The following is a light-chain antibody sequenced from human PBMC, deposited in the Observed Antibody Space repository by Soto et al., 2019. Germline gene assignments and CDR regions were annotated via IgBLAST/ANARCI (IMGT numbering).Light chain of an antibody. CDR2: GNS. J-gene: IGLJ1*01. V-gene: IGLV1-40*01. CDR3: QSYDSSLSAHV. CDR1: SSNIGATYD. Sequence: SVLTHPPSVSGAPGQRGTISCTGSSSNIGATYDVQWYQQLPGTAPKLLIYGNSNRPSGVPDRFSGSKSGTSASLAITGFQADDEADYYCQSYDSSLSAHVFGTGTKVTV.